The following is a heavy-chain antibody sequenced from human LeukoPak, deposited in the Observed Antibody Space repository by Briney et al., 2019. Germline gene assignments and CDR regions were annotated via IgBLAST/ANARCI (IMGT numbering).Heavy chain of an antibody. Sequence: ASVKVSFKASGYTFTGYYMHWVRQAPGQGLEWMGWINPNSGGTNYAQKFQGRVTMTRDTSISTAYMELSRLRSDDTAVYYCAREGDIVVVPAAMVDYWGQGTLVTVSS. CDR1: GYTFTGYY. J-gene: IGHJ4*02. V-gene: IGHV1-2*02. CDR3: AREGDIVVVPAAMVDY. CDR2: INPNSGGT. D-gene: IGHD2-2*01.